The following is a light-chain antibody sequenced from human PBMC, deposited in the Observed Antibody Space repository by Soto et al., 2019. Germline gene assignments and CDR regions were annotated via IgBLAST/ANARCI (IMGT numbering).Light chain of an antibody. Sequence: DIQMTQSPSAMSASVGDRVTITCRASQDISNYLAWFQQKPGKVPERLIYAASSLPSGVPSRFAGSGSGTEFTLTISGLQPEDFATSYCLQHNSYPYTFGQGTKLEIK. CDR1: QDISNY. CDR2: AAS. V-gene: IGKV1-17*03. CDR3: LQHNSYPYT. J-gene: IGKJ2*01.